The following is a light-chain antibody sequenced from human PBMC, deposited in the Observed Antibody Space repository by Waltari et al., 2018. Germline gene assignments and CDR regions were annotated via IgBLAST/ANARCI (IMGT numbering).Light chain of an antibody. J-gene: IGLJ2*01. CDR2: DVN. CDR3: SSYAGDNILI. CDR1: SSDVAFYDF. V-gene: IGLV2-8*01. Sequence: QSALTQPPSASGSPGQSVSISCTGTSSDVAFYDFVSWYKQDPGKAPKLIIYDVNKRHSGVPGRFSGSKSGNTASLIVSGLQADDEAYYYCSSYAGDNILIFGGGTKLTV.